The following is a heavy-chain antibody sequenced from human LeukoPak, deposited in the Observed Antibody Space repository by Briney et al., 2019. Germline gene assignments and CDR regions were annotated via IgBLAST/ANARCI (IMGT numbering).Heavy chain of an antibody. D-gene: IGHD3-16*01. CDR3: ARYLTARGSFDY. CDR1: GVSVTNYY. J-gene: IGHJ4*02. CDR2: NYPTGDT. V-gene: IGHV4-4*07. Sequence: PSETLSLTCSVSGVSVTNYYWSWVRQPAGKRLEWIGRNYPTGDTIYNPSLKSRVPMSVDMSKNHLSLKLTSVTAADAAVYYCARYLTARGSFDYWGQGILVSVSS.